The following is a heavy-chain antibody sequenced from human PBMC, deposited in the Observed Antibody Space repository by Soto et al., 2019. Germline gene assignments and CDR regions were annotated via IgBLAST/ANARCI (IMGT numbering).Heavy chain of an antibody. CDR1: GDSVSSNSAA. Sequence: SQTLSLTCAISGDSVSSNSAAWNWIRQSPSRGLEWLGRTYYRSKWYNDYAVSVKSRITINPDTSKNQFSLQLNSVTPEDTAVYYCAREGGSSGWTTHYFDYWGQGTLVTVSS. D-gene: IGHD6-25*01. CDR2: TYYRSKWYN. V-gene: IGHV6-1*01. J-gene: IGHJ4*02. CDR3: AREGGSSGWTTHYFDY.